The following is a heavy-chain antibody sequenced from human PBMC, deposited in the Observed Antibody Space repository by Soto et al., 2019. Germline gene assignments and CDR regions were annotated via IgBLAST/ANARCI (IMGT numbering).Heavy chain of an antibody. V-gene: IGHV4-30-4*01. CDR1: GGSISSGDYY. CDR2: IYYSGST. Sequence: LSLTCTVSGGSISSGDYYWSWIRQPPGKGLEWIGYIYYSGSTYYNPSLKSRVTISVDTSKNQFSLKLSSVTAADTAVYYCARRPPLYCSSTSCEVPWGLGTLVTVSS. D-gene: IGHD2-2*01. CDR3: ARRPPLYCSSTSCEVP. J-gene: IGHJ5*02.